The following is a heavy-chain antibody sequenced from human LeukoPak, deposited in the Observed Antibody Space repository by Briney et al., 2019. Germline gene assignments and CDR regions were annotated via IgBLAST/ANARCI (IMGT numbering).Heavy chain of an antibody. J-gene: IGHJ4*02. CDR2: IYYSGST. D-gene: IGHD6-19*01. CDR3: ARDRSSGWVY. CDR1: GGSISSSSYY. Sequence: SETLSLTCTVSGGSISSSSYYWGWIRQPPGKGLEWIGSIYYSGSTYYNPSLKSRVTISVDTSKNQFSLKLSSVTAADTAVYYCARDRSSGWVYWGQGTLVTVSS. V-gene: IGHV4-39*07.